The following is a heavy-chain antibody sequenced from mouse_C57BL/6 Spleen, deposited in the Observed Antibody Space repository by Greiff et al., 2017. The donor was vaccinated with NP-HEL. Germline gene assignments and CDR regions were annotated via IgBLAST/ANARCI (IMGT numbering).Heavy chain of an antibody. CDR2: IHPNSGST. J-gene: IGHJ2*01. CDR1: GYTFTSYW. CDR3: ARIIDDGYYVPDY. Sequence: QVQLQQPGAELVKPGASVKLSCKASGYTFTSYWMHWVKQRPGQGLEWIGMIHPNSGSTNYNEKFKSKATLTVDKSSSTAYMQLSSLASEDSAVYYCARIIDDGYYVPDYWGQGTTLTVSS. V-gene: IGHV1-64*01. D-gene: IGHD2-3*01.